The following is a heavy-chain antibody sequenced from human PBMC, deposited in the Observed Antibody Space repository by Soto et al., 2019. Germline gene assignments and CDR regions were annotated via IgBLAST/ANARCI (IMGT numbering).Heavy chain of an antibody. CDR2: IYYSGST. D-gene: IGHD2-15*01. V-gene: IGHV4-39*02. CDR1: GGSISSSRYY. J-gene: IGHJ3*02. CDR3: AREGIVVVVAASGKAFDI. Sequence: QLQLQESGPGLVKPSETLSLTCTVSGGSISSSRYYWGWIRQPPGKGLEWIGSIYYSGSTYYNPSLKSRVTISVDTSKNQFSLKLSSVTAADTAVYYCAREGIVVVVAASGKAFDIWGQGTMVTVSS.